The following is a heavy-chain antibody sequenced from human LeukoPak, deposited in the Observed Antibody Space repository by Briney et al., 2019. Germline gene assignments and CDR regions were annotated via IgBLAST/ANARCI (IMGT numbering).Heavy chain of an antibody. J-gene: IGHJ4*02. CDR3: AREGGGDYYDSSGYYFYFDY. CDR2: IYHSGST. Sequence: PSETLSLTCAVSGGSISSSNWWSWVRQPPGKGLEWIGEIYHSGSTNYNPSLKRRVTISVDKSKNQFSLKLSSVTAADTAVYYCAREGGGDYYDSSGYYFYFDYWGQGTLVTVSS. V-gene: IGHV4-4*02. CDR1: GGSISSSNW. D-gene: IGHD3-22*01.